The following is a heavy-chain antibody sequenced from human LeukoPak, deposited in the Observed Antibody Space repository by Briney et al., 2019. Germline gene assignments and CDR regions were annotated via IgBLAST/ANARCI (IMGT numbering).Heavy chain of an antibody. V-gene: IGHV3-66*01. CDR3: ARGDIDYYDSSGYLPSLYY. D-gene: IGHD3-22*01. CDR2: IYSGGST. CDR1: GFTVSSNY. Sequence: GGSLRLSCAASGFTVSSNYMSWVRQAPGKGLEWVSVIYSGGSTYYADSVKGRFTISRDNSKNTLYLQMNSLRAEDTAVYYCARGDIDYYDSSGYLPSLYYWGQGTLVTVSS. J-gene: IGHJ4*02.